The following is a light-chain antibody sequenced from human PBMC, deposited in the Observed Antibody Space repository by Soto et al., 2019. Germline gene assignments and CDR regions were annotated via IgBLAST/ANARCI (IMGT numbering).Light chain of an antibody. CDR1: RTIDTY. Sequence: DIAMTQSPAFSPAPLGERTTLSCRASRTIDTYLARFHHRLGQPPRLLIFGASVRAPGVPPRFSGGGSGTEFTLTINSLRSEEFAVYDWQQYDGWPPGTFGGVTTVYI. J-gene: IGKJ4*01. CDR2: GAS. CDR3: QQYDGWPPGT. V-gene: IGKV3-15*01.